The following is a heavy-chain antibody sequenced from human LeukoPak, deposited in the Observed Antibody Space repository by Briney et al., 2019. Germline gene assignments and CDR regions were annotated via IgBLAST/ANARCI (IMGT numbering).Heavy chain of an antibody. D-gene: IGHD6-6*01. CDR3: TREGSLAY. V-gene: IGHV1-2*02. J-gene: IGHJ4*02. Sequence: ASVKVSCTASGYTFTDYYIHWVRQAPGQGLEWMGWINTNSGATSYAEKFQGRVTMTRDTSISAAYMELTRLGSDDTAVYYCTREGSLAYWGQGTLVTVSS. CDR1: GYTFTDYY. CDR2: INTNSGAT.